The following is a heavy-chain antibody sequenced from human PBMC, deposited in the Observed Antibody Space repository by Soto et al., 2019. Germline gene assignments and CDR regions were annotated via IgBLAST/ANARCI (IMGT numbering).Heavy chain of an antibody. CDR3: ARDRYYDSSGLGGALGY. CDR2: IWYDGSNK. CDR1: GFTFSSYG. J-gene: IGHJ4*02. V-gene: IGHV3-33*01. Sequence: QVQLVESGGGVVQPGRSLRLSCAASGFTFSSYGMHWVRQAPGKGLEWVAVIWYDGSNKYYADSVKGRFTISRDNSKNTLYLQMNSLRAEDTAVYYCARDRYYDSSGLGGALGYWGQGTLVTVSS. D-gene: IGHD3-22*01.